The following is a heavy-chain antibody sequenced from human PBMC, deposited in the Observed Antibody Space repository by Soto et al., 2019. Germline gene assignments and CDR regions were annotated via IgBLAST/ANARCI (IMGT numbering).Heavy chain of an antibody. CDR3: AKGAPGDGIVGNRYFQH. D-gene: IGHD1-26*01. Sequence: EVQLFESGGGLVQPGGSLRLSCAASGFTFSSYAMSWVRQAPGKGLEWVSVISASGGSTYYADSVKGRFTISRDNSKNTLYLQMNSLRAEDTAVYYCAKGAPGDGIVGNRYFQHWGQGTLVTVSS. CDR2: ISASGGST. CDR1: GFTFSSYA. J-gene: IGHJ1*01. V-gene: IGHV3-23*01.